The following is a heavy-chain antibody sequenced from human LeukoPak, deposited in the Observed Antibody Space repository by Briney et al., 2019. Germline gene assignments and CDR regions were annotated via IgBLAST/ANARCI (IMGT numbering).Heavy chain of an antibody. Sequence: GGSLRLSCAASGFTFSNYGMHWVRQAPGKGLEWVALIWYDGRTKFHADSVKGRFTISRDNSKNTLFLQMDSLRDEDTAVYYCARDLSYDFWSGYPPLYYFDYWGQGTLVTVSS. CDR3: ARDLSYDFWSGYPPLYYFDY. CDR1: GFTFSNYG. J-gene: IGHJ4*02. CDR2: IWYDGRTK. V-gene: IGHV3-33*01. D-gene: IGHD3-3*01.